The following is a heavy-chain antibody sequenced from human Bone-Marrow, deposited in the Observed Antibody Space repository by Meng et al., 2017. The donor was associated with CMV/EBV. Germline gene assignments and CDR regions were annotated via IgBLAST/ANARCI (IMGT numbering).Heavy chain of an antibody. J-gene: IGHJ2*01. CDR1: GDSISSGVYY. V-gene: IGHV4-39*07. CDR3: ARDANPQGPPPPHWYFDL. Sequence: SETLSLTCTVSGDSISSGVYYWGWIRQPPGKGLEWIGTIYYRGTTYHNPSLKSRLTISVDTSKNQFSLKRTSLTAADTAVYYCARDANPQGPPPPHWYFDLWGRGTLVTVSS. CDR2: IYYRGTT.